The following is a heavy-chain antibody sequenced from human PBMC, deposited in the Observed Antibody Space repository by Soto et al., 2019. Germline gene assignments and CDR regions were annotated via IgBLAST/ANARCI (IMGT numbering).Heavy chain of an antibody. CDR3: ARDRLVGDSIWFDP. D-gene: IGHD1-26*01. Sequence: GASVKVSCKASGYTFTSYGISWVRQAPGQGLEWMGWISAYNGNTNYAQKLQGRVTMTTDTSTSTASMELRSLRSDDTAVYYCARDRLVGDSIWFDPWGQGTLVTVSS. CDR1: GYTFTSYG. V-gene: IGHV1-18*04. J-gene: IGHJ5*02. CDR2: ISAYNGNT.